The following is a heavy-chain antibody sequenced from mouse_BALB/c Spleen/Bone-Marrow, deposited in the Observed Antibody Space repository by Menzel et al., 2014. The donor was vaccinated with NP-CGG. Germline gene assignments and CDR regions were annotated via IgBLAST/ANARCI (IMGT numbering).Heavy chain of an antibody. CDR1: GFTFSNYG. V-gene: IGHV5-6-3*01. CDR2: INRNGGEI. D-gene: IGHD2-3*01. CDR3: ARGVDGRSGFAY. Sequence: EVKLVESGGGLVQPGGSLKLSCAASGFTFSNYGLSWVRPTPDRRLEYVANINRNGGEIYYPDSVKGRFTISRDNARNTLNLQMSGLKSEDTAMYFCARGVDGRSGFAYWGQGTLVTVSA. J-gene: IGHJ3*01.